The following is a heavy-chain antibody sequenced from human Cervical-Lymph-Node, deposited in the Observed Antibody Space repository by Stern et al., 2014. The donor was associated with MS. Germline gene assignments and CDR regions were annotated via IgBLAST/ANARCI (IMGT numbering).Heavy chain of an antibody. D-gene: IGHD2-8*02. CDR3: ARGGGLVAYFDS. J-gene: IGHJ4*02. CDR1: GDTFSSYA. CDR2: ITPVFGTT. V-gene: IGHV1-69*06. Sequence: VQLVESGAEVKRPGSSVKVSCKASGDTFSSYAINWVRPAPGQGLAWMGGITPVFGTTNYAQKFQGRVSITADRSTSTAYLELRTLTSEDTAVYFCARGGGLVAYFDSWGQGTLVTVSS.